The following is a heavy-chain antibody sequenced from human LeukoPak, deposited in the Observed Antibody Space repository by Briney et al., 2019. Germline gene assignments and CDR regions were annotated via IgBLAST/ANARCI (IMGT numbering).Heavy chain of an antibody. D-gene: IGHD6-13*01. V-gene: IGHV3-21*01. J-gene: IGHJ4*02. CDR1: GFTFSSYS. CDR3: ARDPRPGAAAGK. Sequence: GGALRLSCAASGFTFSSYSMNWVRQAPGKGLEWVSSISSSSSYIHYADSVKGRFTISRDNAKNSLYLQMNSLRAEDTAVYYCARDPRPGAAAGKWGQGTLVTVSS. CDR2: ISSSSSYI.